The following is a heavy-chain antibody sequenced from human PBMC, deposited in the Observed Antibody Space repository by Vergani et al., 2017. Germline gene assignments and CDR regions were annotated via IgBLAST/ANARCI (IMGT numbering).Heavy chain of an antibody. Sequence: EVQLVESGGGLVQPGRSLRLSCAASGFTFDDYAMHWVRQAPGKGLEWVSGISWNSGSIGYADSVKGRFTISRDNAKNSLYLQMNSLRAEDTALYYCAKGGSLYYDRDWGQGTLVTVSS. CDR1: GFTFDDYA. CDR2: ISWNSGSI. D-gene: IGHD3-22*01. CDR3: AKGGSLYYDRD. J-gene: IGHJ4*02. V-gene: IGHV3-9*01.